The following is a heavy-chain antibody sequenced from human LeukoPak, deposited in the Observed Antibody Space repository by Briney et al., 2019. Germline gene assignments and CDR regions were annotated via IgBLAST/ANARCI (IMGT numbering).Heavy chain of an antibody. CDR2: INHSGST. J-gene: IGHJ3*02. Sequence: SSESLSLTCAVYGGSFSGYYWSWIRQPPGKGLEWIGEINHSGSTNYNPSLKSRVTISVDTSKNQFSLKLSSVTAADTAVYYCASGPRAFDIWGQGTMVTVSS. CDR3: ASGPRAFDI. CDR1: GGSFSGYY. V-gene: IGHV4-34*01.